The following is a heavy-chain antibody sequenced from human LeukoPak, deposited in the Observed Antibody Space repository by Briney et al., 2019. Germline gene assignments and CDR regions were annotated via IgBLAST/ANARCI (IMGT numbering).Heavy chain of an antibody. CDR1: GYTFTSYY. CDR3: ARDPYYGSGSYSFGWFDP. D-gene: IGHD3-10*01. CDR2: INPSGGST. J-gene: IGHJ5*02. Sequence: ASVKVSCKASGYTFTSYYMHWVRQAPGQGLEWMGIINPSGGSTSYAQKFQGRVTMTRDTSTSTVYMELSSLRSDDAAVYYCARDPYYGSGSYSFGWFDPWGQGTLVTVSS. V-gene: IGHV1-46*01.